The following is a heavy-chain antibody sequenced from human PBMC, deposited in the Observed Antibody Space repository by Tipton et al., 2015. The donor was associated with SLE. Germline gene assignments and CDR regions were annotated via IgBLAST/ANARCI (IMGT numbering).Heavy chain of an antibody. CDR3: ASQLLLYYYGMDV. D-gene: IGHD3-10*01. J-gene: IGHJ6*02. V-gene: IGHV3-30*04. CDR1: GFTFSGYA. Sequence: SLRLSCAASGFTFSGYAMHWVRQAPGKGLEWVAVISLDGSNKYYADSVKGRFTISKDNSKKTLYLQMNSLRAEDTAVYYCASQLLLYYYGMDVWGQGTTVTVSS. CDR2: ISLDGSNK.